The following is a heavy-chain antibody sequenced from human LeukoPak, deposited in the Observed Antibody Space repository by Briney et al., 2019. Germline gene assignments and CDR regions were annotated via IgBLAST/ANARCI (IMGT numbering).Heavy chain of an antibody. CDR3: ARVTDLKSGALDY. J-gene: IGHJ4*02. V-gene: IGHV3-48*04. CDR2: ISSSSSTI. Sequence: GGSLRLSCAASGFTFSSYSMNWVRQAPGKGLEWVSYISSSSSTIYYADSVKGRFTISRDNAKNSLYLQMNSLRAEDTAVYYCARVTDLKSGALDYWGQGTLVTVSS. CDR1: GFTFSSYS. D-gene: IGHD3-10*01.